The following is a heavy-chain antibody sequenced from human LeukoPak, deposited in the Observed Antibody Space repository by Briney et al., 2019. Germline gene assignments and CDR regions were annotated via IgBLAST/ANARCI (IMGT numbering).Heavy chain of an antibody. CDR3: GREMEGDYGSGTFFDL. Sequence: KPGGSLRLSCAASDFVFSDYYMSWVRQAPGKGLEWVSYISSSGNSIYYADSVKGRFTISRDNAKNSLYLQMNSLRAEDTAVYYCGREMEGDYGSGTFFDLWGQGNKVTVSS. CDR1: DFVFSDYY. CDR2: ISSSGNSI. V-gene: IGHV3-11*01. J-gene: IGHJ4*02. D-gene: IGHD3-10*01.